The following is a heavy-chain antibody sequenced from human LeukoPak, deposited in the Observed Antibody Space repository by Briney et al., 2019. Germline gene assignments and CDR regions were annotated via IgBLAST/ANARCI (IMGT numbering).Heavy chain of an antibody. V-gene: IGHV1-2*02. CDR2: INSQTGAS. CDR1: GYTFTDYY. CDR3: ARDSGYFDP. J-gene: IGHJ4*03. Sequence: GASVKVSCKASGYTFTDYYMHWVRQAPGQGLEYMGWINSQTGASHYTQNFQGRVTMTRDTSINTVYMELTSLRSDDTAVYYCARDSGYFDPWGQGTLVTVAS.